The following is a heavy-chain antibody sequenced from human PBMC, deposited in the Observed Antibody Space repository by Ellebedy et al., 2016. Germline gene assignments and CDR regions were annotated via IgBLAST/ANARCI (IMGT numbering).Heavy chain of an antibody. D-gene: IGHD2-15*01. CDR1: GFIFRNYA. Sequence: GESLKISCAVSGFIFRNYAMNWARQAPGKGLEWVSGISSGGDSTYYADSVKGRFTISRDNSKNTLYLQLNSLRVEDTAMYYCARDIRLGGCGGGSCYPFWGQGTLATVSS. J-gene: IGHJ4*02. V-gene: IGHV3-23*01. CDR3: ARDIRLGGCGGGSCYPF. CDR2: ISSGGDST.